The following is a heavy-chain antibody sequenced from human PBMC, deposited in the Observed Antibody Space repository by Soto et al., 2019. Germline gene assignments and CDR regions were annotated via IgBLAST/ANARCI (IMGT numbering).Heavy chain of an antibody. D-gene: IGHD2-15*01. CDR3: ARSHCTGGSCYSGAFDI. CDR1: GGSISSGGYY. V-gene: IGHV4-31*03. J-gene: IGHJ3*02. CDR2: IYYSGST. Sequence: NPSETLSLTCTVSGGSISSGGYYWSWIRQHPGKGLEWIGYIYYSGSTYFNPSLKSRVTISVDTSKSTFSLKLSSVTAADTAVYYCARSHCTGGSCYSGAFDIWGQGTMVTVSS.